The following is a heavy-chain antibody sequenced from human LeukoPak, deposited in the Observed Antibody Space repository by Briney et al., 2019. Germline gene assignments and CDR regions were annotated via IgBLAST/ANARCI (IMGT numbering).Heavy chain of an antibody. CDR1: GYSFTSYW. J-gene: IGHJ4*02. D-gene: IGHD6-6*01. CDR2: ISAYNGNT. CDR3: ARTKTARPYYFDY. V-gene: IGHV1-18*04. Sequence: GESLKISCKGSGYSFTSYWIGWVRQAPGQGLEWMGWISAYNGNTNYAQKLQGRVTMTTDISTSTAYMELRSLRSDDTAVYYCARTKTARPYYFDYWGQGTLVTVSS.